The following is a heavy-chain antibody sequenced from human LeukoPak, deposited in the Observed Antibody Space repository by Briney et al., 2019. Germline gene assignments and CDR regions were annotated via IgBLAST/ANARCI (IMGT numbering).Heavy chain of an antibody. V-gene: IGHV3-21*01. CDR1: GYRFTSYW. CDR3: ARAIGAFDI. Sequence: GESLKISCKASGYRFTSYWIGWVRQAPGKGLEWVSSISSSSSYIYYADSVKGRFTISRDNAKNSLYLQMHSLRAEDTAVYYCARAIGAFDIWGQGTMVTVSS. D-gene: IGHD2-21*01. J-gene: IGHJ3*02. CDR2: ISSSSSYI.